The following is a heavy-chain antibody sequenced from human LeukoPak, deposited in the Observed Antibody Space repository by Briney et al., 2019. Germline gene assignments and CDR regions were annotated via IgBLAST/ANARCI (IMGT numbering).Heavy chain of an antibody. V-gene: IGHV3-21*06. CDR3: ARGGAARPDY. CDR2: ISATSGSI. Sequence: GGSLRLSCAASGFIFRNYGMNWVRQAPGKGLEWVSYISATSGSINYADSVQGRFTISRDNAQNSLFLQMNNLRGDDTAVYYCARGGAARPDYWGQGTLVTVSS. D-gene: IGHD6-6*01. J-gene: IGHJ4*02. CDR1: GFIFRNYG.